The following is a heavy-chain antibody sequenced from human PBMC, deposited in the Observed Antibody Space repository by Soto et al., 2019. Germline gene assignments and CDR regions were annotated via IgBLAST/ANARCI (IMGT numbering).Heavy chain of an antibody. V-gene: IGHV4-39*01. J-gene: IGHJ5*02. CDR2: IYYSVST. CDR3: ARLVCSGGSCYSGKEVNLFEP. CDR1: GGSLSSSRYY. D-gene: IGHD2-15*01. Sequence: SLTLSLTGTLCGGSLSSSRYYLCRIRQPPGKGLEWIGSIYYSVSTYYHPPLKSRVTISVDTSKNQFSLKLSSVTAADTAVYYCARLVCSGGSCYSGKEVNLFEPWGKGTLVTV.